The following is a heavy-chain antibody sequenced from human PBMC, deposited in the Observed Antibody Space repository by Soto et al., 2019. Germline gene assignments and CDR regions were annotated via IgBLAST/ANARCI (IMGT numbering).Heavy chain of an antibody. J-gene: IGHJ5*02. D-gene: IGHD3-9*01. CDR1: GTPITGTASY. Sequence: SETLSLTCAVYGTPITGTASYWFLLRKHPGKGLEWSDYIAYSGDYSCKPALRSRVTISADRCENKFSLTLKSVTAADTAVYFCARDFERSAIGPWGQGTWVSVSS. CDR3: ARDFERSAIGP. V-gene: IGHV4-31*11. CDR2: IAYSGDY.